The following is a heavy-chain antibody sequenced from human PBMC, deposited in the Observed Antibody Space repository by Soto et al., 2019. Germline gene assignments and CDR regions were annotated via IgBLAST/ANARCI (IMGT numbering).Heavy chain of an antibody. V-gene: IGHV3-13*01. Sequence: GGSLRLSCAASGFTFSSYDMHWVRQATGKGLEWVSAIGTAGDTYYPGSVKGRFTISRENAKNSLYLQMNSLRAEDTAVYYCAREEKNYYYYGMDVWGQGTTVTVSS. CDR2: IGTAGDT. CDR1: GFTFSSYD. CDR3: AREEKNYYYYGMDV. J-gene: IGHJ6*02.